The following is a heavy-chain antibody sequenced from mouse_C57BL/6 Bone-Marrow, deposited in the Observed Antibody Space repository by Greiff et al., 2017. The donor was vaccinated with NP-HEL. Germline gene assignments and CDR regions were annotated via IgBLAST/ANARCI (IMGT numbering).Heavy chain of an antibody. CDR2: FHPYNDDT. V-gene: IGHV1-47*01. D-gene: IGHD3-1*01. CDR3: ARRGTYYYAMDY. Sequence: QVQLKESGAELVKPGASVKMSCKASGYTFTTYPIEWMKQNHGKSLEWIGNFHPYNDDTKYNEKFKGKATLTVEKSSSTVYLELSRLTSDDSAVYYCARRGTYYYAMDYWGQGTPVTVSS. CDR1: GYTFTTYP. J-gene: IGHJ4*01.